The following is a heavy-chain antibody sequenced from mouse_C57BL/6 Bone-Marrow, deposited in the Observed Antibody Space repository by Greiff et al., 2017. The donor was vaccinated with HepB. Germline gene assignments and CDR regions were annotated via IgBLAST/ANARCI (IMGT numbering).Heavy chain of an antibody. CDR3: ERWGFTTVVDYAMDY. CDR2: IDPSDSYT. V-gene: IGHV1-69*01. CDR1: GYTFTSYW. J-gene: IGHJ4*01. Sequence: QVQLQQPGAELVMPGASVKLSCKASGYTFTSYWMHWVKQRPGQGLEWIGEIDPSDSYTNYNQKFKSKSTLTVDKSSSTAYMQLSSLTSDDSAVYYCERWGFTTVVDYAMDYWGQGTSVTVSS. D-gene: IGHD1-1*01.